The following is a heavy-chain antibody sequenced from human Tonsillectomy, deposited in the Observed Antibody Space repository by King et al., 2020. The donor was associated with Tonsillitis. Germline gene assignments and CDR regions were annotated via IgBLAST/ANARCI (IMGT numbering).Heavy chain of an antibody. J-gene: IGHJ3*02. Sequence: VQLVESGGGLVQPGGSLRLSCAASGFTFSSYEMNWVRQAPGKGLEWVSYISSSGSTIYYADSVKGRFTISRDNAKNSLYLQMNSLRAEDTAVYYCARDQSSRTLDAFDIWGQGTMVTVSS. CDR1: GFTFSSYE. CDR3: ARDQSSRTLDAFDI. V-gene: IGHV3-48*03. CDR2: ISSSGSTI.